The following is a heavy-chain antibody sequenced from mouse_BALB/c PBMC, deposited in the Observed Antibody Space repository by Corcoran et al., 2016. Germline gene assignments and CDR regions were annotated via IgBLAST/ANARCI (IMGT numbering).Heavy chain of an antibody. J-gene: IGHJ1*01. D-gene: IGHD1-1*02. CDR2: IWWDDDK. Sequence: QVTLKESGPGLLKPSQTLSLTCSFSGFSLSTSGMGVGWIRQPSGKGLEWLAHIWWDDDKYYNPSLKSQLTISKDTSSNQVFLKITIVDTADPWSVLWSRTRSVDSYFDVWGAGITVTVSS. CDR3: SRTRSVDSYFDV. V-gene: IGHV8-5*01. CDR1: GFSLSTSGMG.